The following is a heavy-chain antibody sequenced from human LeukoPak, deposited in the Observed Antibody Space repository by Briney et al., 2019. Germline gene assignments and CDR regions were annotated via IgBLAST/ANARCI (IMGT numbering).Heavy chain of an antibody. V-gene: IGHV1-2*02. CDR2: INPYSGDT. Sequence: ASVKVSCKASGYTFSDCYLHWVRQAPGQGLEWMGRINPYSGDTDNAQKFQGRVTMTRDTSIRTAYMDLSSLRSDDTAVYYCARVQGYYYGPSPYWGQGTLVTVSS. CDR1: GYTFSDCY. CDR3: ARVQGYYYGPSPY. D-gene: IGHD3-22*01. J-gene: IGHJ4*02.